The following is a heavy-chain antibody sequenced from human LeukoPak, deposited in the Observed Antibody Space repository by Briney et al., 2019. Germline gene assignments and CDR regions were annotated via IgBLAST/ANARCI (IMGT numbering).Heavy chain of an antibody. J-gene: IGHJ4*02. V-gene: IGHV4-4*02. CDR1: GGSISSSNW. D-gene: IGHD3-10*01. CDR3: AARGITMVRGVIIS. CDR2: IYHSGST. Sequence: SETLSLTCAVSGGSISSSNWWSWVRQPPGKGLEWIGEIYHSGSTNYDPSLKSRVTISVDKSKNQFSLKLSSVTAADTAVYYCAARGITMVRGVIISWGQGTLVTVSS.